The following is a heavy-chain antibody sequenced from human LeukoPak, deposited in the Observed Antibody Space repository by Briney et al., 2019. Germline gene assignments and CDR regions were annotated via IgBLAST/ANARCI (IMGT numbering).Heavy chain of an antibody. D-gene: IGHD2-15*01. V-gene: IGHV4-59*01. Sequence: SETLPLTCTVSGGSISSYYWSWIRQPPGKGLEWIGYIYYSGSTNYNPSLKSRVTISVDTSKNQFSLKLSSVTAADTAVYYCARGYCSGGSCYPTDYWGQGTLVTVSS. CDR3: ARGYCSGGSCYPTDY. CDR2: IYYSGST. CDR1: GGSISSYY. J-gene: IGHJ4*02.